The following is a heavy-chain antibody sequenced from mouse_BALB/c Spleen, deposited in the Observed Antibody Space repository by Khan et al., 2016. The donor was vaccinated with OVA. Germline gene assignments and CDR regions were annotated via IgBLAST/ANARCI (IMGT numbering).Heavy chain of an antibody. D-gene: IGHD3-2*02. J-gene: IGHJ2*01. V-gene: IGHV1-76*01. CDR2: IYPGTDNT. CDR1: GYIFTSYW. CDR3: AREEALYYFDY. Sequence: QIQLVQSGAELVRPGASVKLSCKTSGYIFTSYWIHWVKQRSGQGLEWFARIYPGTDNTYYNEKLKDKVTLTADKSSSTVYMQLSSLKSEDSAVYVCAREEALYYFDYWGQGTTLTVSS.